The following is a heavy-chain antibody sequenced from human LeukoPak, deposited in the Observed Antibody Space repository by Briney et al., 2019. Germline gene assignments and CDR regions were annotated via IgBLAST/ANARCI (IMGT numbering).Heavy chain of an antibody. CDR1: GFTFSSYW. V-gene: IGHV3-23*01. CDR3: AKDIAAAGKPFDY. J-gene: IGHJ4*02. CDR2: ISGSGGST. Sequence: GGSLRLSCAASGFTFSSYWMSWVRQAPGKGLEWVSAISGSGGSTYYADSVKGRFTISRDNSKNTLYLQMNSLRAEDTAVYYCAKDIAAAGKPFDYWGQGTLVTVSS. D-gene: IGHD6-13*01.